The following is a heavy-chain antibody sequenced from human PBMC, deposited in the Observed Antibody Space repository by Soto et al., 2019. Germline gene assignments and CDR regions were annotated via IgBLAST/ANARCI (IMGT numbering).Heavy chain of an antibody. CDR3: ARARENDGSPYYVMDG. V-gene: IGHV1-3*01. Sequence: QVQLVQSGAEGKKPGASVKVSCKASGYTFTSYPPHWVRQAPGQRLEWMGWIDAGNGNTKYSQKFRGRVTFTTDTSASTVHMDLGSQRSEDTAVYFFARARENDGSPYYVMDGWGQGTTVTVSS. CDR2: IDAGNGNT. J-gene: IGHJ6*02. CDR1: GYTFTSYP. D-gene: IGHD1-1*01.